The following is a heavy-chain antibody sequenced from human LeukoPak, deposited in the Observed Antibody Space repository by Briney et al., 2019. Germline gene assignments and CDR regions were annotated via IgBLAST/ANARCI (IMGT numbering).Heavy chain of an antibody. D-gene: IGHD6-19*01. CDR3: ARRIAVAGTGYYGLDV. J-gene: IGHJ6*02. V-gene: IGHV5-51*01. Sequence: MHGESLKISCKGSGYTFNTYWIAWVRQMPGKGLEWMGIIYPGDSDTRYSPSFRGQVTISADKSIGTAYLQWSSLKASDTATYYCARRIAVAGTGYYGLDVWGQGTTVTVSS. CDR1: GYTFNTYW. CDR2: IYPGDSDT.